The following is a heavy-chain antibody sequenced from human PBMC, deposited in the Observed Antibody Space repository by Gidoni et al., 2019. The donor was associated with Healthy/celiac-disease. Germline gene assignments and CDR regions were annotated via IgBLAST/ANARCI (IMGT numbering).Heavy chain of an antibody. J-gene: IGHJ4*02. V-gene: IGHV3-7*01. Sequence: EVQLVESGGGLVQPGGSLRLSCAASGFTFSSYWMSWVRQAPGKGLEWVANIKQDGSEKYYVDSVKGRFTISRDNAKNSLYLQMNSLRAEDTAVYYCASWSGDSGYDFGFDYWGQGTLVTVSS. CDR1: GFTFSSYW. CDR3: ASWSGDSGYDFGFDY. D-gene: IGHD5-12*01. CDR2: IKQDGSEK.